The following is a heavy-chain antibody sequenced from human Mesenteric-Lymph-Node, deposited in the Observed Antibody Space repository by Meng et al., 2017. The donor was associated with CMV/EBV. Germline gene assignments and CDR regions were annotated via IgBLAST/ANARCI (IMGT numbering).Heavy chain of an antibody. CDR1: ISSSSYY. J-gene: IGHJ4*02. D-gene: IGHD2/OR15-2a*01. V-gene: IGHV4-39*01. CDR2: IYYSGST. Sequence: ISSSSYYWGWIRQPPGKGLEWIGSIYYSGSTYYNPSLKSRVTISVDTSKNQFSLKLSSVTAADTAVYYCARHDPLKILHPRPNYFDYWGQGTLVTVSS. CDR3: ARHDPLKILHPRPNYFDY.